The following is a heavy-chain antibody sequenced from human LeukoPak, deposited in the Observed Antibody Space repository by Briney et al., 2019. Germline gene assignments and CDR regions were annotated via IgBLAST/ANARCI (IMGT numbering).Heavy chain of an antibody. CDR2: ISWNSGSI. J-gene: IGHJ4*02. V-gene: IGHV3-9*01. CDR1: GFTFDDYA. CDR3: ARDHQGYCSGGSCTYFDY. Sequence: GGSLRLSCAASGFTFDDYAMHWVRQAPGKGLEWVSGISWNSGSIGYADSVKGRFTISRDNAKNSLYLQMNSLRAEDTAVYYCARDHQGYCSGGSCTYFDYWGQGTLLTVSS. D-gene: IGHD2-15*01.